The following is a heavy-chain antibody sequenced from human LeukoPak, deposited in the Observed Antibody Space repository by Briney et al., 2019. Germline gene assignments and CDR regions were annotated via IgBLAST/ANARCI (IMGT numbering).Heavy chain of an antibody. CDR1: GGSFSGYY. D-gene: IGHD3-10*01. CDR2: INHSGST. CDR3: ARDRFGLDP. Sequence: KPSETLSLTCAVYGGSFSGYYWSWIRQPPGKGLEWIGEINHSGSTNYNPSLKSRVTMSVDTSKNQFSLKLSSVTAADTAVYYCARDRFGLDPWGQGTLVTVSS. J-gene: IGHJ5*02. V-gene: IGHV4-34*01.